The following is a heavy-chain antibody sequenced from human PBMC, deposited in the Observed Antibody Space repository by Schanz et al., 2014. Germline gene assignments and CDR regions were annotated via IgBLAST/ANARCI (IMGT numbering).Heavy chain of an antibody. V-gene: IGHV3-23*01. CDR2: ISDSGSST. Sequence: EVQVLESGGGLVQPGGSLRLSCAASGFTFSSYAMSWVRQAPGKGLEWVSTISDSGSSTYYADSVKGRFTISRDKSKNTLYLQMNSLRAEDTAVYYCARQRSYFYAMDVWGQGTTVTVSS. CDR3: ARQRSYFYAMDV. CDR1: GFTFSSYA. J-gene: IGHJ6*02.